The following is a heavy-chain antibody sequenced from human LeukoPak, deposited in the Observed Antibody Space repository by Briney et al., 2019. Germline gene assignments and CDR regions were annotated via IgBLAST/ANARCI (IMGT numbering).Heavy chain of an antibody. Sequence: PGRSLRLSCAASGFTFSSYAMSWVRQAPGKGLEWVSAISGSGGSTYYADSVKGRLTISRDNSKNTLYLQMNSLRAEDTAVYYCAKDRGPAWTGGADYWGQGTLVTVSS. CDR1: GFTFSSYA. D-gene: IGHD3-16*01. CDR3: AKDRGPAWTGGADY. CDR2: ISGSGGST. J-gene: IGHJ4*02. V-gene: IGHV3-23*01.